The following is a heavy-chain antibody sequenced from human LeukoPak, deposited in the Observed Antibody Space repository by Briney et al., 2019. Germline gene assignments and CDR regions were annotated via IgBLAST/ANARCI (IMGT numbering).Heavy chain of an antibody. CDR2: MNPNSGNT. V-gene: IGHV1-8*03. D-gene: IGHD3-3*01. J-gene: IGHJ4*02. Sequence: ASVKVSCKASGGTFSSYAISWVRQAPGQGLEWMGWMNPNSGNTGYAQKFQGRVTITRNTSISTAYMELSSLRSEDTAVYYCATTIWSGYPYWGQGTLVTVSS. CDR3: ATTIWSGYPY. CDR1: GGTFSSYA.